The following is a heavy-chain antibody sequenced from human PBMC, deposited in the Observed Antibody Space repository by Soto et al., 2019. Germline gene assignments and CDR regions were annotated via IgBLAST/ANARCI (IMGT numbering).Heavy chain of an antibody. V-gene: IGHV3-33*01. CDR1: GFTFSSYG. Sequence: GGSLRLSCAASGFTFSSYGMHWVRQAPGKGLEWVAVIWYDGSNKYYADSVKGRFTISRDNSKNTLYLQMNSLRAEDTAVYYCARDKGIAAAERLNWFDPWGQGTLVTVSS. CDR3: ARDKGIAAAERLNWFDP. J-gene: IGHJ5*02. D-gene: IGHD6-13*01. CDR2: IWYDGSNK.